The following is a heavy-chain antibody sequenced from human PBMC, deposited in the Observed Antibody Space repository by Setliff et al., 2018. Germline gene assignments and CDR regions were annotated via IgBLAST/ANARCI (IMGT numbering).Heavy chain of an antibody. Sequence: GSLRLSCAASGFTFSAYALHWVRQAPVRGLEYVSAISNDGRRTYYTDSVKGRFTISRDNSKNTLYLQMGSRREEDTAVYFCSTKGVPGTGGQSWFDPWGQGTLVTVSS. J-gene: IGHJ5*02. V-gene: IGHV3-64*02. CDR2: ISNDGRRT. CDR1: GFTFSAYA. D-gene: IGHD1-1*01. CDR3: STKGVPGTGGQSWFDP.